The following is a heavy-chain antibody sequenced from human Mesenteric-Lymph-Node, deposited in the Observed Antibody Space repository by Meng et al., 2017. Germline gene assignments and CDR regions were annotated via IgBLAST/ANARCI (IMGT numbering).Heavy chain of an antibody. CDR3: ARAHSSSWYLGWFDH. J-gene: IGHJ5*02. CDR2: INHSGST. D-gene: IGHD6-13*01. Sequence: QVQIQDGGSGLLKPWETLSLTGAVYGGCFSGYYWSWIRQTQGKGLEWIGEINHSGSTNYNPSLKSRVTISVDTSKNQFSLKLSSVTAADTAVYYCARAHSSSWYLGWFDHWGQGTLVTVSS. CDR1: GGCFSGYY. V-gene: IGHV4-34*01.